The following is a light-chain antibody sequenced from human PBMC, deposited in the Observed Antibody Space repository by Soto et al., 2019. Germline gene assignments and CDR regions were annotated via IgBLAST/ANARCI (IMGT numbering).Light chain of an antibody. CDR1: QTISSW. CDR3: QQYNSYWT. CDR2: DAS. J-gene: IGKJ1*01. V-gene: IGKV1-5*01. Sequence: DIQMTQAPSSLPASVGDRVTITCRASQTISSWLAWYQQKPGQAPKLLIYDASTLESGVPSRFSGSGSGTEFTLTISSLRPDDFATYYCQQYNSYWTFGQGTTGDIK.